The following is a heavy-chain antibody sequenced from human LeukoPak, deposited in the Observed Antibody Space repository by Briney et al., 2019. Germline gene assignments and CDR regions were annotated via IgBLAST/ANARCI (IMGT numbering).Heavy chain of an antibody. D-gene: IGHD6-19*01. CDR1: GDSVSSNSAA. CDR2: TYYRSKWYN. CDR3: AREVAGEDAFDI. Sequence: SQTLSLTCAISGDSVSSNSAAWNWLRQSPSRGLEWLGMTYYRSKWYNDSAVSVKSRISINPDTSKNQFSLQLTSVSPEDTAVYYCAREVAGEDAFDIWGQGTMVTVSS. V-gene: IGHV6-1*01. J-gene: IGHJ3*02.